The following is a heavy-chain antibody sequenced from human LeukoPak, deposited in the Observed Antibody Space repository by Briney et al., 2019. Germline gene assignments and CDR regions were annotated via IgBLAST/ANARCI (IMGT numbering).Heavy chain of an antibody. CDR3: AKDLKPTGGYYYYGMDV. CDR1: GSTFSSYA. CDR2: ISGSGGST. J-gene: IGHJ6*02. V-gene: IGHV3-23*01. Sequence: GSLRLSCAASGSTFSSYAMSWVRQAPGKGLEWVSAISGSGGSTYSADSVKGRFTISRDNSKNTLYLQMNSLRAEDTAIYYCAKDLKPTGGYYYYGMDVWGQGTTVTVSS. D-gene: IGHD3-16*01.